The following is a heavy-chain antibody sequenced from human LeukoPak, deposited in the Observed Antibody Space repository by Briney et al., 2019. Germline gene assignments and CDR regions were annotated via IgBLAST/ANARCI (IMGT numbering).Heavy chain of an antibody. Sequence: GGSLRLSCAASGFTVSSNYMSWVRQAPGKGLEWVSVIYSGGSTYYADSVKGRFTISRDISKNTLYLQMNSLRAEDTAVYYCAREGSSWPRDFQHWGQGTLVTVSS. V-gene: IGHV3-66*02. D-gene: IGHD6-13*01. CDR1: GFTVSSNY. CDR2: IYSGGST. CDR3: AREGSSWPRDFQH. J-gene: IGHJ1*01.